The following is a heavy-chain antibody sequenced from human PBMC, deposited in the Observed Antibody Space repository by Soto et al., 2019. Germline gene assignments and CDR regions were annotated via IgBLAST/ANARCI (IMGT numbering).Heavy chain of an antibody. CDR1: GFLLSPSGVG. Sequence: SGPTLVNPTQTLTLTCTFSGFLLSPSGVGVGWIRQPPGKALEWLGIIYWDDDKRYSPSLKSRLTITKDTSKNQLVLTMTNMDPVDTATYYCAHLPWKQLWPRAPVVYWGQGTPVTVSS. V-gene: IGHV2-5*02. CDR2: IYWDDDK. CDR3: AHLPWKQLWPRAPVVY. D-gene: IGHD5-18*01. J-gene: IGHJ4*02.